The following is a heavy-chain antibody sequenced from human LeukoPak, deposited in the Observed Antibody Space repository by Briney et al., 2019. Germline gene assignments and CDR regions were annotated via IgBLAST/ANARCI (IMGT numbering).Heavy chain of an antibody. Sequence: GVPLRLSCAASGFTFSNSAMRWVRQAPGKGLEWVSTLSGSGITTYYADSVKGRFTITRDNSKNTLYLQMNSLRAEDTAVYYCAKGIYSSGWSYFDYWGHGTLVTVSS. CDR1: GFTFSNSA. CDR2: LSGSGITT. CDR3: AKGIYSSGWSYFDY. V-gene: IGHV3-23*01. J-gene: IGHJ4*01. D-gene: IGHD6-19*01.